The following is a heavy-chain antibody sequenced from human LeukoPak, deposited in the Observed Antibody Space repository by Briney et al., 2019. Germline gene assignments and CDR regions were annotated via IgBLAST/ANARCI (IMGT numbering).Heavy chain of an antibody. CDR3: ARDPGANYFDY. V-gene: IGHV1-2*02. D-gene: IGHD7-27*01. CDR1: GYTFSDYY. J-gene: IGHJ4*02. CDR2: INPNNGGT. Sequence: VASVKVSCKASGYTFSDYYMHWVRQAPGQGLEWMGWINPNNGGTNYAQKFQGRVTMAGDPSISTAYMELSRLRSDDTAMFYCARDPGANYFDYWGQGTLVTVSS.